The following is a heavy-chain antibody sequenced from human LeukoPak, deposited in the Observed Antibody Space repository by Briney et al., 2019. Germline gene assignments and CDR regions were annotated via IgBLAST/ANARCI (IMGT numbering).Heavy chain of an antibody. V-gene: IGHV3-74*01. D-gene: IGHD4-17*01. CDR2: INSDGSST. CDR3: ARDTDTVTTILDY. Sequence: PGGSLRLSCAAFGFTFSSYWMHWVRQAPGKGLVWVSRINSDGSSTSYADSVKGRFTISRDNAKNTLYLQMNSLRAEDTAVYYRARDTDTVTTILDYWGQGTLVTVSS. J-gene: IGHJ4*02. CDR1: GFTFSSYW.